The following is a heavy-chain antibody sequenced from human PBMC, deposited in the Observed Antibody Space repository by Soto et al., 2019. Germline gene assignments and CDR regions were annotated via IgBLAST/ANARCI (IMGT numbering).Heavy chain of an antibody. D-gene: IGHD3-10*01. J-gene: IGHJ6*02. CDR1: GGSISSYY. V-gene: IGHV4-59*08. Sequence: QVQLQESGPGLVKPSETLSLSCTVSGGSISSYYWSWFRQSPGKRMEWIGYVHHSWGSSYNPSLQSRGAIPRDRSKSQSSLKVTSVTATDTAVYYCARQGFGPLHGLVDVWGQGTAVTVSS. CDR3: ARQGFGPLHGLVDV. CDR2: VHHSWGS.